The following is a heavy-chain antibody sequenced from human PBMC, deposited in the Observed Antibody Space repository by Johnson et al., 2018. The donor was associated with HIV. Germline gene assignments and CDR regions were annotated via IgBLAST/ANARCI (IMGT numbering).Heavy chain of an antibody. CDR2: ISYDGSNK. CDR1: GFTFSSYA. Sequence: QVQLVESGGRVVQPGRSLRLSCAASGFTFSSYAMHWVRQAPGKGLEWVAVISYDGSNKYYADSVKGRFTISRDNSKNKLYLQMNSLRAEDTAVYYCARDLDYGGNWLDAFDIWGQGTVVTVSS. V-gene: IGHV3-30-3*01. CDR3: ARDLDYGGNWLDAFDI. D-gene: IGHD4-23*01. J-gene: IGHJ3*02.